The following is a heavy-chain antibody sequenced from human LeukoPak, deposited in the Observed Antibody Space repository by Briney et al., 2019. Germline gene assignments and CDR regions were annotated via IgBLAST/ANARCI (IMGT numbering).Heavy chain of an antibody. D-gene: IGHD6-13*01. CDR1: GFTVTNYH. CDR3: ARAPAGTLDF. CDR2: ITGTGERP. Sequence: GASVKVSCKASGFTVTNYHMHWVRQAPGQGLEWVGLITGTGERPDYAQKFQGRVTVTCDTSTSTAYLELRSLKLEDTAVYYCARAPAGTLDFWGQGTLVTVSS. V-gene: IGHV1-46*01. J-gene: IGHJ4*02.